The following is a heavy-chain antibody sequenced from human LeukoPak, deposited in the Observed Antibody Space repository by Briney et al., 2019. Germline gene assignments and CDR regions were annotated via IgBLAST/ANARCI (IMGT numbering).Heavy chain of an antibody. V-gene: IGHV3-72*01. CDR3: AGEAGSYGPVVY. Sequence: GGSLRLSGAASGFTFSDHYMDWVRQAPGKGREWVGRCRNKANSYTTEYAASVEGRFTISRDDSKNSLYLQMNSLKAEDTAVYYCAGEAGSYGPVVYWGQGTLVTVSS. CDR1: GFTFSDHY. J-gene: IGHJ4*02. D-gene: IGHD3-10*01. CDR2: CRNKANSYTT.